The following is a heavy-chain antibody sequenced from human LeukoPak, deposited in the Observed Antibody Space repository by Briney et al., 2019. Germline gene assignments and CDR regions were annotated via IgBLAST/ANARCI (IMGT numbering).Heavy chain of an antibody. CDR3: VKEEGGSTFRYVDY. J-gene: IGHJ4*02. D-gene: IGHD3-16*02. CDR2: INGGGETT. CDR1: GFTFSKYL. Sequence: PGGSLRLSCEASGFTFSKYLMSWVRQAPGKGLEWVSGINGGGETTYYIASVKGRLTISRDNSKNTLILQMNSLRVEDTAVYYCVKEEGGSTFRYVDYWGQGTLVTVSS. V-gene: IGHV3-23*01.